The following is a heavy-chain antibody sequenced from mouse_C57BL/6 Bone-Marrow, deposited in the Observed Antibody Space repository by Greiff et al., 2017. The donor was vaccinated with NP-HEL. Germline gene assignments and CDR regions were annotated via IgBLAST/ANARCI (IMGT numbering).Heavy chain of an antibody. CDR2: IYPRSGNT. V-gene: IGHV1-81*01. CDR3: ARRATYYGSVYYYAMDY. D-gene: IGHD1-1*01. J-gene: IGHJ4*01. Sequence: QVQLQQSGAELARPGASVKLSCKASGYTFTSYGISWVKQRTGQGLEWIGEIYPRSGNTYYNEKFKGKATLTADKSSSTAYMELRSLTSEDSAVYFCARRATYYGSVYYYAMDYWGQGTSVTVSS. CDR1: GYTFTSYG.